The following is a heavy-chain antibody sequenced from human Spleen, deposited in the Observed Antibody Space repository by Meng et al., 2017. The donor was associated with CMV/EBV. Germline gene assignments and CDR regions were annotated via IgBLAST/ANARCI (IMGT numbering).Heavy chain of an antibody. CDR1: GFSLSDYN. CDR2: ISGGGTI. D-gene: IGHD5-18*01. J-gene: IGHJ5*02. Sequence: GESLKISCAASGFSLSDYNMNWVRQAPGKGLEWVSYISGGGTIYYADSVKGRFTISKDNAKNSLFLQMNSLRAEDTAVYYCARGVRGYSYGYPQDYNWFDPWGQGTLVTVSS. CDR3: ARGVRGYSYGYPQDYNWFDP. V-gene: IGHV3-69-1*01.